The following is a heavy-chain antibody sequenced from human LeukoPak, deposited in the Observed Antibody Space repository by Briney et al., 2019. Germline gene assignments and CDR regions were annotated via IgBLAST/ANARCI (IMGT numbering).Heavy chain of an antibody. CDR2: IKSKTAGGTT. CDR1: GFTFSIAW. J-gene: IGHJ4*02. V-gene: IGHV3-15*01. D-gene: IGHD6-19*01. Sequence: TGGSLRLSCAASGFTFSIAWMTWVRQAPGKGLDWYGRIKSKTAGGTTDYAAPVKGRFTISRDDSRNTLYLHMNSLKTEATAVYYCATDHEQWPVPHIYWGQGKLFTVSS. CDR3: ATDHEQWPVPHIY.